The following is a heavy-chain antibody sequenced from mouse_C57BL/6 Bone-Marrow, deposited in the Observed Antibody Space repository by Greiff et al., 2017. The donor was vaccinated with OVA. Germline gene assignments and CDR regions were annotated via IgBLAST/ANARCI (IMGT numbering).Heavy chain of an antibody. V-gene: IGHV1-69*01. J-gene: IGHJ1*03. CDR2: IDPSDSYT. Sequence: QVQLQQPGAELVMPGASVKLSCKASGYTFTSYWMHWVKQRPGQGLEWIGEIDPSDSYTNYNQKFKGKSTLTVDKSSSTAYMQLSSLTSEDSAVYYCARHDYGSRGYFDVWGTGTTVTVSS. CDR3: ARHDYGSRGYFDV. D-gene: IGHD1-1*01. CDR1: GYTFTSYW.